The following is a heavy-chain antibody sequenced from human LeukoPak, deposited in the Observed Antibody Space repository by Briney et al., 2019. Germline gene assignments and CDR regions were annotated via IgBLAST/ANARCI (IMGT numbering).Heavy chain of an antibody. V-gene: IGHV4-34*01. CDR1: GVSFSGYY. D-gene: IGHD6-19*01. CDR3: ARERGSGRQPFDY. CDR2: INHNGNT. J-gene: IGHJ4*02. Sequence: SETLSLTCTVYGVSFSGYYWSWIRQPPGKGLEWIGEINHNGNTNYNPSLKSRVTISVDTSENQFSLKVSSVTAADTAVYYCARERGSGRQPFDYWGQGTLVTVSS.